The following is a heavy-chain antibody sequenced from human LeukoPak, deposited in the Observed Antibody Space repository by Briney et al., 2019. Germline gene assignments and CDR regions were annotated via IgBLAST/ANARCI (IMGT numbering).Heavy chain of an antibody. Sequence: GGSLRLSCAASGVTFRSYEMNWVRQAPGKGLEWVSYISGSGSTIHYADFVKGRFTISRDNAKNSLFLQMNSLRAEDTAVYYCARGGYNYGYAFDIWGQGTMVTASS. V-gene: IGHV3-48*03. CDR2: ISGSGSTI. D-gene: IGHD5-24*01. J-gene: IGHJ3*02. CDR3: ARGGYNYGYAFDI. CDR1: GVTFRSYE.